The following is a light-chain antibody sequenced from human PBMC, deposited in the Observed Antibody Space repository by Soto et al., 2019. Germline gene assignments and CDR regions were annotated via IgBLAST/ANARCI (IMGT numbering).Light chain of an antibody. V-gene: IGLV2-8*01. Sequence: QSALTQPPSASGSPGQSVTISCTGTSSDVGAFVSWYQQHPGRAPKLLIYEVTERPSGVPDRCSGSKSGNTASLTVSGLQAEDEADYDCNSYAGSNNLVFGGGTKLTVL. J-gene: IGLJ2*01. CDR2: EVT. CDR1: SSDVGAF. CDR3: NSYAGSNNLV.